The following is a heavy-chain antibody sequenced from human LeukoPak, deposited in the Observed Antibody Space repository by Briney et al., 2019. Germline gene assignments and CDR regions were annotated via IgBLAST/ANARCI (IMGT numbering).Heavy chain of an antibody. D-gene: IGHD4-23*01. V-gene: IGHV4-59*12. Sequence: SETLSLTCTVSGGSISSYYWSWIRQPPGKGLEWIGYIYYSGSTNYNPSLKSRVTISVATSKNQFSLKLSSVTAADTAVYYCARGRVRWSFDYWGQGTLVTVSS. CDR1: GGSISSYY. CDR3: ARGRVRWSFDY. J-gene: IGHJ4*02. CDR2: IYYSGST.